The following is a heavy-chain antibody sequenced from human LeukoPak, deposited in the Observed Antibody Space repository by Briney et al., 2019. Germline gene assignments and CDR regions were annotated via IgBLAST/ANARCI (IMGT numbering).Heavy chain of an antibody. CDR2: ISSSGSTI. J-gene: IGHJ3*02. D-gene: IGHD3-22*01. CDR3: ASPSSGQSFDI. Sequence: GGSLRLSCAASGFIFSSYEMNWVRQAPGKGLEWVSYISSSGSTIYYADSVKGRFTISRDNAKNSLYLQMNSLRAEDTAVYYCASPSSGQSFDIWGQGTTVTVSS. V-gene: IGHV3-48*03. CDR1: GFIFSSYE.